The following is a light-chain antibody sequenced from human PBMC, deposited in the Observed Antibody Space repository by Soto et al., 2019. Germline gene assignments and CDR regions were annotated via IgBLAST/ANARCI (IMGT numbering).Light chain of an antibody. CDR2: GNI. J-gene: IGLJ2*01. Sequence: QPVLTQPPSVSGAPGQRVTISCTGSSSNIGAGYDVHWYQQFPGKAPKLLIYGNINRPSGVPDRFSGSKSGASPYLAITGLRAEDEADYYCQSYDNSLSGYVFGGGTKLTVL. CDR1: SSNIGAGYD. CDR3: QSYDNSLSGYV. V-gene: IGLV1-40*01.